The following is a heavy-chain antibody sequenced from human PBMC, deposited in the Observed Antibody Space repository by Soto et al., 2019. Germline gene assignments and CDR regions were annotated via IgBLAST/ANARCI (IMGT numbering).Heavy chain of an antibody. CDR3: ANNIVRGVIGY. J-gene: IGHJ4*02. D-gene: IGHD3-10*01. Sequence: GGSLRLSCAASGFTFSSYAMGWVRQAPGKGLEWVSAISGSGGSTYYADSVKGRFTISRDNSKNTLYLQMNSLRAEDTAVYYCANNIVRGVIGYWGREPWSPSPQ. CDR2: ISGSGGST. CDR1: GFTFSSYA. V-gene: IGHV3-23*01.